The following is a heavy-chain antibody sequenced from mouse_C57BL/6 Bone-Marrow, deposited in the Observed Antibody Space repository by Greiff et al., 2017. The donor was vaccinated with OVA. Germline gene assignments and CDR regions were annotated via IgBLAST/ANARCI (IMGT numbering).Heavy chain of an antibody. D-gene: IGHD1-1*01. CDR3: ARYYGSSLYYCDY. CDR1: GYTFTIYW. V-gene: IGHV1-55*01. J-gene: IGHJ2*01. Sequence: QVQLQQPGAELVKPGASVKMSCKASGYTFTIYWITWVKQRPGQGLEWIGDIYPGSGSTNYNEKFKSKATLTVDTSSSTAYMQLSSLTSEDSAVYYCARYYGSSLYYCDYWGQGTTLTVSS. CDR2: IYPGSGST.